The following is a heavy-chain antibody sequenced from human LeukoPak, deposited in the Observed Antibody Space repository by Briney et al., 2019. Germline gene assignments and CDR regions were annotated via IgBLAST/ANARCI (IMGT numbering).Heavy chain of an antibody. D-gene: IGHD1-26*01. Sequence: PSETLSLTCTVSGGSVSSGSYYWSWIRQPPGTGLEWIGYIYYSGSTNYNPSLKSRVTISVDTSKNQFSLKLSSVTAADTAVYYCARMSYLVGATIFYFDYWGQGTLVTVSS. CDR3: ARMSYLVGATIFYFDY. CDR1: GGSVSSGSYY. J-gene: IGHJ4*02. CDR2: IYYSGST. V-gene: IGHV4-61*01.